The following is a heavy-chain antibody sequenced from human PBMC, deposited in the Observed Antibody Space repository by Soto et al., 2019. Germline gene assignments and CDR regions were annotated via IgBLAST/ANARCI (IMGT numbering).Heavy chain of an antibody. Sequence: ASVKVSCKASGGTFSSYTISWVRQAPGQGLEWMGRIIPILGIANYAQKFQGRVTITADKSTSTAYMELSSLRSEDTAVYYCARGCTNGVCYQDYYYYMDVWGKGTTVTVSS. CDR3: ARGCTNGVCYQDYYYYMDV. J-gene: IGHJ6*03. V-gene: IGHV1-69*02. CDR1: GGTFSSYT. D-gene: IGHD2-8*01. CDR2: IIPILGIA.